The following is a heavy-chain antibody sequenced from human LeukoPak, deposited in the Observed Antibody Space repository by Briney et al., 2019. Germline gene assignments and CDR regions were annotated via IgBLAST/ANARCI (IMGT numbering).Heavy chain of an antibody. CDR1: GFTFTAYY. Sequence: GASVKVSCKASGFTFTAYYMHWMRQAPGQGPEYMGLFNPKSGGTDYAQKFQGRVTMTRDTSISTAYMELSRLRSDDTAVYYCARGGRIAARSLDPWGQGTLVTVSS. J-gene: IGHJ5*02. CDR3: ARGGRIAARSLDP. D-gene: IGHD6-6*01. CDR2: FNPKSGGT. V-gene: IGHV1-2*02.